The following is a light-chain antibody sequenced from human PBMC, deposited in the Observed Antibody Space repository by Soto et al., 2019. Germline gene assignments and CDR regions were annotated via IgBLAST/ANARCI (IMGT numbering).Light chain of an antibody. CDR1: SSNIGAGYY. CDR2: GNS. J-gene: IGLJ3*02. CDR3: QSYDSSLSAL. V-gene: IGLV1-40*01. Sequence: QSVLTQPPSVSGAPGQRVTLSCTGSSSNIGAGYYVHWYQHLPGTAPKLLIYGNSNRPSGVPDRFSGSKSGTSASLAITGLQAEDEADYNCQSYDSSLSALFGGGTKLTVL.